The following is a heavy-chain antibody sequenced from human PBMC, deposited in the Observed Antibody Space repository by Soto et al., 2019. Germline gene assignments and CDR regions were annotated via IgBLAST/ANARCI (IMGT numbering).Heavy chain of an antibody. D-gene: IGHD3-9*01. J-gene: IGHJ5*02. CDR3: ARGPRTYDILTGSNDNWFDP. CDR1: GGSISSGGYY. Sequence: SETLSLTCTVSGGSISSGGYYWSWIRQHPGKGLEWIGYIYYSGSTYYNPSLKSRVTISVDTSKNQFSLKLSSVTAADTAVYYCARGPRTYDILTGSNDNWFDPWGQGTLVTVSS. V-gene: IGHV4-31*03. CDR2: IYYSGST.